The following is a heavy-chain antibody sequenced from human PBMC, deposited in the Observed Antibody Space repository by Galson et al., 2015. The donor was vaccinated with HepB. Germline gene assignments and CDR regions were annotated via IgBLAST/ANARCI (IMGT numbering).Heavy chain of an antibody. CDR2: IYSGGTT. D-gene: IGHD3-10*01. J-gene: IGHJ3*02. Sequence: SLRLSCAASGFTVSSNYMNWVRQAPGQGLEWVSIIYSGGTTYYADSVKGRFTISRDNSKNTVYLQMNSLRPEDTAVYYCARPLVRGVIMRSDAFDIWGQGTMVMVSS. V-gene: IGHV3-66*02. CDR1: GFTVSSNY. CDR3: ARPLVRGVIMRSDAFDI.